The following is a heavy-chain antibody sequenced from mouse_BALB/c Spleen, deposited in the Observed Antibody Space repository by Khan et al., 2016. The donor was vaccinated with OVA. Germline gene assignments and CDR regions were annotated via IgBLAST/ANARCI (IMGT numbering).Heavy chain of an antibody. CDR3: TRDRIDY. V-gene: IGHV1-7*01. CDR1: GYTFTTYW. Sequence: QIQLVQSGAELAKPGASVKLSCKASGYTFTTYWMHWVKQSPGQGLEWIGYINPTSGYTDYNEKFKDKATLSADKSSSTAFMQLHSLTSEDSAVYYYTRDRIDYWGQGTTLTVSS. J-gene: IGHJ2*01. CDR2: INPTSGYT.